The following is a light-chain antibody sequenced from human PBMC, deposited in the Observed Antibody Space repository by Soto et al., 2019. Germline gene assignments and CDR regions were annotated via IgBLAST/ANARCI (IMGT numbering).Light chain of an antibody. V-gene: IGLV2-14*01. CDR1: NSDIGGYNF. CDR3: SSYTSSSTLDVV. CDR2: EVS. J-gene: IGLJ2*01. Sequence: QSALTQPASVSGSPGQSLTISCTGSNSDIGGYNFVSWYQQHPGKAPKLMIYEVSNRPPGVSNRFSGSKSGNTASLTISGLQAEDEADYYYSSYTSSSTLDVVFGGGTKVTVL.